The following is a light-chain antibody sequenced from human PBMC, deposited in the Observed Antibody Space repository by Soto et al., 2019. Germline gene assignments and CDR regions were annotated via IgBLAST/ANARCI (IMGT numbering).Light chain of an antibody. CDR2: GNT. V-gene: IGLV1-40*01. CDR1: SSNIGARYD. J-gene: IGLJ3*02. Sequence: QSALTQPPSVSGAPGQNITISCTGSSSNIGARYDVHWYQQLPGTAPKLLIFGNTNRPSGVPDRFSASKSGTSASLAITGLQAEDEADYYCQSYDNSLSAWVFGGGTKVTVL. CDR3: QSYDNSLSAWV.